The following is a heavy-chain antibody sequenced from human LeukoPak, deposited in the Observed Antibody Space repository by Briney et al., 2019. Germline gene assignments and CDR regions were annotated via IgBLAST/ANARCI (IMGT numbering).Heavy chain of an antibody. CDR1: GFTFSSYN. CDR2: ISSGSSII. D-gene: IGHD6-13*01. Sequence: GGSLRLSCAASGFTFSSYNMNWVRQAPGKGLEWVSYISSGSSIIYYADSVKGRFTVSRGNAKNSLYLHMSSLRDEDTAVYYCARRIAGAGTDFDYWGQGTLVTVSS. J-gene: IGHJ4*02. CDR3: ARRIAGAGTDFDY. V-gene: IGHV3-48*02.